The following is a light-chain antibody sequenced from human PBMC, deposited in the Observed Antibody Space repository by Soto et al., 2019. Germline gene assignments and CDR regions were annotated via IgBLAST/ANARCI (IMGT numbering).Light chain of an antibody. CDR2: GAS. CDR1: LNIGDS. J-gene: IGKJ1*01. CDR3: LQTYNLPRT. V-gene: IGKV1-39*01. Sequence: DIQMTQSPSYVSPSVCGRVTITCGASLNIGDSLSWFQQKAGKPPTQLIYGASALQSGVPVRFSGSASGTDFTLTIRNMQREDFATYYCLQTYNLPRTFGQGTKVDI.